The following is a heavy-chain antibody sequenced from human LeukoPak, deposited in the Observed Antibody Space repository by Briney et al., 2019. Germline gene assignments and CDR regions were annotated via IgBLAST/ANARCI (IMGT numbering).Heavy chain of an antibody. CDR1: GYRFTTHW. J-gene: IGHJ6*02. D-gene: IGHD3-22*01. CDR3: AISSYASGYSLGDV. V-gene: IGHV5-51*01. CDR2: IYPDDSDT. Sequence: GESLKISCKGSGYRFTTHWIGWVRQMPGKGLEWMGIIYPDDSDTRYSPSFQGQVTISADKSISTAYLQWSSLKASDTAMYYCAISSYASGYSLGDVWGQGTTVTVSS.